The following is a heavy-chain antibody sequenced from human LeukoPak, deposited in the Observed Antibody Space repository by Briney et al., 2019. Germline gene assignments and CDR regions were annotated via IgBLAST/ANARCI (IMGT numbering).Heavy chain of an antibody. J-gene: IGHJ4*02. CDR3: ARAFQALGGLSLPDY. Sequence: GASVKVSCKASGYSFTNYAMNWVRQAPGQGLEWMGWIHTSTGNPTYAQGFTGRFVFSLDTSVSTTYLQISSLKAGDTAVYFCARAFQALGGLSLPDYWGQGTLLTVSS. D-gene: IGHD3-16*02. CDR2: IHTSTGNP. V-gene: IGHV7-4-1*02. CDR1: GYSFTNYA.